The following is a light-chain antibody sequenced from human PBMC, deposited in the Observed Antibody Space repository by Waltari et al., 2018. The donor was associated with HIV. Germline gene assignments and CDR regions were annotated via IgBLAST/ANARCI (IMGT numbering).Light chain of an antibody. J-gene: IGKJ5*01. CDR1: QSVSSA. CDR3: QQRSNWST. V-gene: IGKV3-11*01. CDR2: DAS. Sequence: EIVMTQSPATLSLSPGERATLSCRASQSVSSALAWDQQKPGQDPRLLIYDASTSATGIPARFSGSGSGTDFTLTISSLEPEDFAVYYCQQRSNWSTFGQGTRLEI.